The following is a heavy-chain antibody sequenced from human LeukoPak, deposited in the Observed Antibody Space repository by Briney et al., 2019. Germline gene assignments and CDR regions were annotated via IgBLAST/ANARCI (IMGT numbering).Heavy chain of an antibody. CDR1: GGSISSYY. D-gene: IGHD6-6*01. Sequence: SETLSLTCTVSGGSISSYYWSWIRQPPGKGLEWIGYIYYSGSTNYNPSLKSRVTISVDTSKNQFSLKLSSVTAADTAVYYCARDQYSRGFDPWGQGTLVSVSS. CDR2: IYYSGST. J-gene: IGHJ5*02. CDR3: ARDQYSRGFDP. V-gene: IGHV4-59*01.